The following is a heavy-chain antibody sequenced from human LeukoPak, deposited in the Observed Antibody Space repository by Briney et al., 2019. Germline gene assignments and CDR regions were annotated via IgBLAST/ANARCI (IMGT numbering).Heavy chain of an antibody. CDR3: NTEARANLGYCSGGSCQFDY. CDR2: IKSKTDGGTT. CDR1: GFTFSNAW. Sequence: GGSLRLSCAASGFTFSNAWMNWVRQAPGKGLEWVGRIKSKTDGGTTDYASPVKVRFTISRDDSKNTLYLQMKSLKTEDTAVYYCNTEARANLGYCSGGSCQFDYWGQGTLVTVSS. D-gene: IGHD2-15*01. V-gene: IGHV3-15*01. J-gene: IGHJ4*02.